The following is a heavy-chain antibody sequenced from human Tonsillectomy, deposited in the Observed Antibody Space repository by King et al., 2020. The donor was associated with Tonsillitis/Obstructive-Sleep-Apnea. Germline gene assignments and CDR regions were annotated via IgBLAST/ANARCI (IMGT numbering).Heavy chain of an antibody. CDR3: AKGRIAGEGSPYFFDY. CDR2: ISASGGST. Sequence: VQLVESGGGLVQPGGSLSLSCAASGFTFSSYAMFWVRQAPGKGLEWVSTISASGGSTYSADSVRGRFTISSDNSKNTVYLQMNSLRAEDTAVYYCAKGRIAGEGSPYFFDYWGQGTLVTVSS. CDR1: GFTFSSYA. J-gene: IGHJ4*02. D-gene: IGHD1-20*01. V-gene: IGHV3-23*04.